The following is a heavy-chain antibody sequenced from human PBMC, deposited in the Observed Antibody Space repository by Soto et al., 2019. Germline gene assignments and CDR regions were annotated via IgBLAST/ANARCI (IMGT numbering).Heavy chain of an antibody. J-gene: IGHJ4*02. CDR2: VHISEEA. CDR3: ARGLYNWNYFDY. D-gene: IGHD1-20*01. CDR1: SGSIDNVYG. Sequence: SETLSLTCAVSSGSIDNVYGWSWVRQSPGKGLEWIGSVHISEEAYYNPSLKSRVTISVDTSKNQFSLKLSSVTAADTAVYYCARGLYNWNYFDYWGQGTLVTVSS. V-gene: IGHV4-4*02.